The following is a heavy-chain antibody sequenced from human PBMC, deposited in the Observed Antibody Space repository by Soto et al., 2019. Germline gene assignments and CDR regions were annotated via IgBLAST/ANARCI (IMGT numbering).Heavy chain of an antibody. D-gene: IGHD5-18*01. CDR3: ARDGNFAFLGYSFAFDF. J-gene: IGHJ4*02. Sequence: QVQLVQSGAEVKKPGASVRVSCEASGYRFTAYYIHWVRQDPGQGLEWMGRMNLDTGGTTYAQKLQGRVTMTRDTSISTAYMEVSSLKSDDTAMYYCARDGNFAFLGYSFAFDFWGQGTLVTVSS. CDR1: GYRFTAYY. V-gene: IGHV1-2*06. CDR2: MNLDTGGT.